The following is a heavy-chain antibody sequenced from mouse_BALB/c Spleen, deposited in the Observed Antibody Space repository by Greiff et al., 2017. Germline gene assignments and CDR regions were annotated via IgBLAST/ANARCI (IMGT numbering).Heavy chain of an antibody. V-gene: IGHV14-3*02. CDR2: IDPANGNT. Sequence: EVQGVESGAELVKPGASVKLSCTASGFNIKDTYMHWVKQRPEQGLEWIGRIDPANGNTKYDPKFQGKATITADTSSNTAYLQRSSLTSEDTAVYYCAHYYGSSLRFAYWGQGTLVTVSA. CDR1: GFNIKDTY. J-gene: IGHJ3*01. D-gene: IGHD1-1*01. CDR3: AHYYGSSLRFAY.